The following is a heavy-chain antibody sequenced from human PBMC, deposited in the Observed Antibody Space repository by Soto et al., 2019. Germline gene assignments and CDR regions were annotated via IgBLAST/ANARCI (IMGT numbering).Heavy chain of an antibody. J-gene: IGHJ6*02. D-gene: IGHD6-13*01. CDR1: GFTFSSYW. V-gene: IGHV3-74*01. CDR2: INSDGSST. Sequence: GGSLRLSCAASGFTFSSYWMHWVRQAPGKGLVWVSRINSDGSSTSYADSVKGRFTISRDNAKNTLYLQMNSLRAEDTAVYYCASGIAAADAYYYYDIDVWGQGTQVTV. CDR3: ASGIAAADAYYYYDIDV.